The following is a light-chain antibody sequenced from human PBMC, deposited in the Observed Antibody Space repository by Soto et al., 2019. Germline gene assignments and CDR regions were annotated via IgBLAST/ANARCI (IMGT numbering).Light chain of an antibody. CDR2: AAS. V-gene: IGKV1-12*01. CDR3: QQANSFPLT. Sequence: DIPLTQSPSSVSASVGDRVTIACRASQDISRWLAWYQQKPGTAPKLLIYAASTLQSAVPSRFSGSGSATDFTLTISSLQPEDFATYYCQQANSFPLTFGGGTKVEIK. J-gene: IGKJ4*01. CDR1: QDISRW.